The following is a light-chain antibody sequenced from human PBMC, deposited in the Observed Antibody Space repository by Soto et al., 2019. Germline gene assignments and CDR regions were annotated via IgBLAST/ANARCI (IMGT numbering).Light chain of an antibody. J-gene: IGKJ1*01. CDR2: GAS. Sequence: EIVLTQSPGTLSLSPWERATLSCRASQSVSSSYLAWYQQKPGQAPRLLIYGASSRATGIPDRFSGSGSGTDFTRTIGRLEPEDFAVYYCQQYGSSPSWTFGQGTKVEIK. V-gene: IGKV3-20*01. CDR1: QSVSSSY. CDR3: QQYGSSPSWT.